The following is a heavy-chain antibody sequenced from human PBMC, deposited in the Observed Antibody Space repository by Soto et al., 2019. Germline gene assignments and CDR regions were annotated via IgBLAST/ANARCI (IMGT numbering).Heavy chain of an antibody. Sequence: GASVKVSCEAPGGTFSTYAISWVRQAPGQGLEWMGGIIPMFGTANYAQRFQDRVTITADESTNTVYMELSSLRSEDTAVYFCASGIQLWLRRINNGYSGWGQGTLVTVSS. CDR3: ASGIQLWLRRINNGYSG. J-gene: IGHJ4*02. V-gene: IGHV1-69*13. CDR2: IIPMFGTA. CDR1: GGTFSTYA. D-gene: IGHD5-18*01.